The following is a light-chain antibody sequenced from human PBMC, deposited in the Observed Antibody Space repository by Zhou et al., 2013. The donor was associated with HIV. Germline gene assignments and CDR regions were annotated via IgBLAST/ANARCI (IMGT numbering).Light chain of an antibody. CDR1: QSIIRY. Sequence: EIVLTQSPATLSLSPGERATLSCRASQSIIRYLAWYQQRPGQAPRLLIYDASNTASGIPARFSGSGLGTDFTLTISRLEPEDFAVYYCQQYGNSIWTFGQGTKVEIK. J-gene: IGKJ1*01. CDR2: DAS. V-gene: IGKV3-11*01. CDR3: QQYGNSIWT.